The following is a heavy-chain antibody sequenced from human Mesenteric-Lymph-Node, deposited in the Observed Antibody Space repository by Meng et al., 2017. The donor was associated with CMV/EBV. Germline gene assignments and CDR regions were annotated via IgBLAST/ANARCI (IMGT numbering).Heavy chain of an antibody. Sequence: GESLKISCAASGFAFSNYNINWVRQAPGKGLEWVSSISSSSTYIYYGDSVKGRFTISRDNANNSLYLQMNSLRAEDTAVYYCARRGSSSSSGWFDPWGQGTLVTVSS. V-gene: IGHV3-21*01. CDR2: ISSSSTYI. CDR1: GFAFSNYN. CDR3: ARRGSSSSSGWFDP. D-gene: IGHD6-6*01. J-gene: IGHJ5*02.